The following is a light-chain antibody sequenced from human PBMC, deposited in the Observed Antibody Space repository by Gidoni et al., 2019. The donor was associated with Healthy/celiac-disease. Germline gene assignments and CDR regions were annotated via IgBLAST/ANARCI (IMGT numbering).Light chain of an antibody. CDR1: QSVSSSY. CDR2: GAS. J-gene: IGKJ4*01. V-gene: IGKV3-20*01. CDR3: QQYGSSPLT. Sequence: ELVLTQTPGTLSLSPGERATLSFRASQSVSSSYLAWYQQKPGQAPRLLIYGASSSATGIPDRFSGSGSGTDFTLTISRLEPEDFAVYYCQQYGSSPLTFGGGTKVEIK.